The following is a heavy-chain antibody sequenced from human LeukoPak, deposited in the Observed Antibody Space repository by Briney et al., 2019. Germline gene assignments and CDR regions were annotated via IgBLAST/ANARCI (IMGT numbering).Heavy chain of an antibody. J-gene: IGHJ4*02. CDR2: INSDGSST. CDR1: GFTFSSYW. D-gene: IGHD3-22*01. Sequence: GGSLRLSCAASGFTFSSYWMHWVRQAPGKGLVRVSRINSDGSSTSYADCVKGRFTISRDNAKNTLYLQMNSLRAEDTAVYYCARDPGTARDYYDSSGYVYWGQGTLVTVSS. V-gene: IGHV3-74*01. CDR3: ARDPGTARDYYDSSGYVY.